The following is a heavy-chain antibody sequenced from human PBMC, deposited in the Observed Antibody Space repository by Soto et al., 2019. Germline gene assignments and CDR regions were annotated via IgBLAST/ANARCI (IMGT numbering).Heavy chain of an antibody. V-gene: IGHV3-21*01. D-gene: IGHD2-21*02. CDR3: AREEVTNPLYYYGMDV. CDR2: ISSSSSYI. J-gene: IGHJ6*02. Sequence: EVQLVESGGGLVKPGGSLRLSCAASGFIFSSYSMNWVRQAPGKGLEWVSSISSSSSYIYYADSVKGRFTISRDNAKNSLYLQMNSLRAEDTAVYYCAREEVTNPLYYYGMDVWGQGTTVTVSS. CDR1: GFIFSSYS.